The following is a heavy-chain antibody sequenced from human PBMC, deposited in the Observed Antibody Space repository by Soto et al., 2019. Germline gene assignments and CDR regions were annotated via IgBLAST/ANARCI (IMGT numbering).Heavy chain of an antibody. CDR2: INPSSGGT. CDR1: GYTFINYY. V-gene: IGHV1-46*01. Sequence: GASVKVCCKASGYTFINYYRQWVRQAPGQGLEWMGVINPSSGGTYYAQNLQGRVTMTRDTSTSTIYMELSSLRSEDTAVYYCARLLVPYCGGDCYSGFDYWGQGTQVTVSS. D-gene: IGHD2-21*02. J-gene: IGHJ4*02. CDR3: ARLLVPYCGGDCYSGFDY.